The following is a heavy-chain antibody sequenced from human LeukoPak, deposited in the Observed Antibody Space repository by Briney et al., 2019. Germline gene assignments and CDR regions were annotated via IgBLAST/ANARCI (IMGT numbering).Heavy chain of an antibody. CDR2: VWFGESVQ. D-gene: IGHD3-10*01. J-gene: IGHJ4*02. CDR1: GFSFSYSG. Sequence: GGSLRLSCAASGFSFSYSGMHWVRQAPGKGLEWVASVWFGESVQSYSDSVKGRFTISRDNSKNTVWLEMNSLRVEDTAVYYCAKGGSDTSKDYFGYWGQGTQVTVSS. CDR3: AKGGSDTSKDYFGY. V-gene: IGHV3-30*02.